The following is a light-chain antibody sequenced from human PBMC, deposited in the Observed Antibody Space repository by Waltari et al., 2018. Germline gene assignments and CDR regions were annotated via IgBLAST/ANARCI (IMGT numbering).Light chain of an antibody. CDR3: SSYPTATTPV. CDR1: SSDVGGHNY. Sequence: QSALTQPASVSGSPGQSISISCTGTSSDVGGHNYVSWYQQYPGKVPKLIIYDVTNRPSGVSYRFSGSMSGNTASLTISGLQPEDEADYYCSSYPTATTPVFGTGTMVTVL. V-gene: IGLV2-14*03. CDR2: DVT. J-gene: IGLJ1*01.